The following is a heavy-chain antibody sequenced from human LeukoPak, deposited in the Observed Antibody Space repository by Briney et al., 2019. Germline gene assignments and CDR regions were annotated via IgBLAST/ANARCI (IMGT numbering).Heavy chain of an antibody. CDR2: INPNSGGT. V-gene: IGHV1-2*02. CDR1: GYTFTSYA. J-gene: IGHJ4*02. D-gene: IGHD4-11*01. CDR3: ARVGAYSNHLGY. Sequence: ASVKVSCKASGYTFTSYAMNWVRQAPGQGLEWMGWINPNSGGTNYAQKFQGRVTMARDTSISTAYMELSRLRSDDTAVYYCARVGAYSNHLGYWGQGTLVTVSS.